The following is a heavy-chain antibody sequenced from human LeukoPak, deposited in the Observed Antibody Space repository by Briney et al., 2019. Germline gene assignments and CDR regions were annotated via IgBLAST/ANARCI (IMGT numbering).Heavy chain of an antibody. CDR3: AKDSSSGTYFDY. D-gene: IGHD3-22*01. J-gene: IGHJ4*02. CDR2: ISGSGGSS. V-gene: IGHV3-23*01. Sequence: GGSLRLFCAASGFTFTSYDMSWVRQAPGKGLEWVSAISGSGGSSYYADSVKGRFAISRDNSKNTLYLQMNSLRAEDTAVYYCAKDSSSGTYFDYWGQGTLVTVSS. CDR1: GFTFTSYD.